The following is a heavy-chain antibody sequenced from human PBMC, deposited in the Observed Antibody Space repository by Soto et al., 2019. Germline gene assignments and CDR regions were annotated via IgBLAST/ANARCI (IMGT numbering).Heavy chain of an antibody. CDR2: ISSSSSTI. J-gene: IGHJ4*02. CDR1: GFTFSSYS. V-gene: IGHV3-48*04. Sequence: GGSLRLSCAASGFTFSSYSMNWVRQAPGKGLEWVSYISSSSSTIYYADSVKGRFTISRDNAKNSLYLQMNSLRAEDTAVYYCARAKTVGSGSDFDYWGQGTLVTVSS. D-gene: IGHD3-10*01. CDR3: ARAKTVGSGSDFDY.